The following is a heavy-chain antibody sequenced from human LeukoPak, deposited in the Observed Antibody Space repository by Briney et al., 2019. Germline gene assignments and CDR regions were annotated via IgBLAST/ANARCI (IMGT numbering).Heavy chain of an antibody. CDR3: ARERAVAGTCWYFDL. D-gene: IGHD6-19*01. J-gene: IGHJ2*01. CDR2: IYTSGST. Sequence: PSETLSLTCTVSGGSISSYYWSWIRQPAGKGLEWIGRIYTSGSTNYDPSLKSRVTMSVDTSKNQFSLKLSSVTAADTAVYYCARERAVAGTCWYFDLWGRGTLVTVSS. V-gene: IGHV4-4*07. CDR1: GGSISSYY.